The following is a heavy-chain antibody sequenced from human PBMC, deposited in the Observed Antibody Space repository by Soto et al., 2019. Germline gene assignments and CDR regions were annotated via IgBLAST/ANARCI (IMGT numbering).Heavy chain of an antibody. D-gene: IGHD1-7*01. V-gene: IGHV3-66*01. CDR1: CFTVSSNY. Sequence: PGGSLRLSCTASCFTVSSNYMSWVRQAPGKGLEWVSVIYSGGTTYYADSVKGRFTISRDNSKNTLYLQMNSLRAEDTAVYYCARVSISDPWNYYWGQGTLVTVSS. CDR2: IYSGGTT. CDR3: ARVSISDPWNYY. J-gene: IGHJ4*02.